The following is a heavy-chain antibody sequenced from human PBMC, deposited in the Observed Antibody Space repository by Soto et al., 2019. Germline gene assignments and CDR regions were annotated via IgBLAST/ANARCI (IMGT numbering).Heavy chain of an antibody. V-gene: IGHV3-48*01. CDR3: ARRPPSKDNYYYLDY. CDR2: ISSGGSTI. D-gene: IGHD3-10*01. CDR1: GFIFSTYS. J-gene: IGHJ4*02. Sequence: HPGGSLRLSCEASGFIFSTYSMDWVRQAPGKGLEWVSFISSGGSTIYSADSVKARFSISRDNAKNSLYLQMNSLRVEDTAVYYCARRPPSKDNYYYLDYWGQGTLVTVSS.